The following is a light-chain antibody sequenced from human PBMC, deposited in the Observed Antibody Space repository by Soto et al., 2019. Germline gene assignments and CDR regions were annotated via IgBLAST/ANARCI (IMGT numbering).Light chain of an antibody. CDR3: QQYNNWPPWT. Sequence: EIVLTQSPGTLSLSPGEGATISCRASQSVSSRYLAWYQQKPGQAPRLLIYGASTRATGIPARFSGSGSGTEFTLTISSLQSEDFAVYYCQQYNNWPPWTFGQGTKV. J-gene: IGKJ1*01. CDR2: GAS. V-gene: IGKV3-15*01. CDR1: QSVSSRY.